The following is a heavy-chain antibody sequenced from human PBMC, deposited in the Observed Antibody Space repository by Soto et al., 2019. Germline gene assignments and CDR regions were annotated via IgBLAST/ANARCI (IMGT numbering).Heavy chain of an antibody. CDR2: ISYDGSNK. D-gene: IGHD6-6*01. CDR1: GFTFSSYG. CDR3: AKDQQLDYYYYGMDV. V-gene: IGHV3-30*18. Sequence: QVQLGESGGGVVQPGRSLRLSCAASGFTFSSYGMHWVRQAPGKGLEWVAVISYDGSNKYYADSVKGRFTISRDNSKNTLYLQMNSLRAEDTAVYYCAKDQQLDYYYYGMDVWGQGTTVTVSS. J-gene: IGHJ6*02.